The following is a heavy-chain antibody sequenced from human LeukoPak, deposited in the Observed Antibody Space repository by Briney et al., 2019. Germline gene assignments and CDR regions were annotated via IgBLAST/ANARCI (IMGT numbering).Heavy chain of an antibody. CDR2: ISGSGGST. J-gene: IGHJ3*02. Sequence: GGSLRLSCAASGFTFSSYSMSWVRRAPGKGLEGVTVISGSGGSTYYADSVKGRFTISGDSSKNTLYLQMNSLRAEDTAVYYCAKLYYYDRHDAFDSWGQGTKVTVSS. CDR1: GFTFSSYS. D-gene: IGHD3-22*01. V-gene: IGHV3-23*01. CDR3: AKLYYYDRHDAFDS.